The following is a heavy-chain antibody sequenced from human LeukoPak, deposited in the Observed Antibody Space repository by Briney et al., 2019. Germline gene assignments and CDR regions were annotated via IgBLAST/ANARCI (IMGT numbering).Heavy chain of an antibody. D-gene: IGHD2-15*01. CDR3: ARSGRLGYCSGGSCFRWDY. J-gene: IGHJ4*02. Sequence: GESLKISCQASGYIFTNYWIGWVRQMPGKGLESMGIIYPADSDTTYSPSFQGQVTISADKSINTVYLQWSSLKASDTAMYYCARSGRLGYCSGGSCFRWDYWGQGTLVTVSS. CDR1: GYIFTNYW. V-gene: IGHV5-51*01. CDR2: IYPADSDT.